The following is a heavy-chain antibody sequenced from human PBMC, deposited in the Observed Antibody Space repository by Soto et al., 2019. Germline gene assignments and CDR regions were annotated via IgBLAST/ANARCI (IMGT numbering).Heavy chain of an antibody. CDR2: IYYSGNT. Sequence: QVQLQESGPGLVKPSQTLSLTCTVSGGSISSGDYYWSWIRQPPGKGLEWIGYIYYSGNTYYSPSLKSRGTISVDTSKNQFSLKLSSVTAADTAVYYCARERPDGTRLDPWGQGTLVTVSS. D-gene: IGHD2-2*01. J-gene: IGHJ5*02. CDR1: GGSISSGDYY. V-gene: IGHV4-30-4*01. CDR3: ARERPDGTRLDP.